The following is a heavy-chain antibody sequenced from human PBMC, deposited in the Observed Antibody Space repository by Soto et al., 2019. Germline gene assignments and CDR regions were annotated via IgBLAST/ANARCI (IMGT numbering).Heavy chain of an antibody. J-gene: IGHJ4*02. Sequence: EVQLLESGGGLVQPGGSLRLSCAASGFTFSSYAMSWVRQATGKGLEWVSAISGSGGSTYYADSVKGRFTISRDNSKNTLYLQMNSLRAEDTAVYYCAKGDCSGGSCYSSFFDYWGQGTLVTVSS. CDR1: GFTFSSYA. D-gene: IGHD2-15*01. V-gene: IGHV3-23*01. CDR3: AKGDCSGGSCYSSFFDY. CDR2: ISGSGGST.